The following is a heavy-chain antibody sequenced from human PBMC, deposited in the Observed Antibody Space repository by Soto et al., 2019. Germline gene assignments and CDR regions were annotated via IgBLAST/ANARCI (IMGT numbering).Heavy chain of an antibody. CDR1: GFTFSSYS. CDR2: ISSSSSTI. CDR3: ARDQDYGEKEDAFDI. D-gene: IGHD4-17*01. V-gene: IGHV3-48*01. Sequence: GGSLRLSCAASGFTFSSYSMNWVRQAPGKGLEWVSYISSSSSTIYYADSVKGRFTISRDNAKNSLYLQMNSLRAEDTAVYYCARDQDYGEKEDAFDIWGQGTMVTVSS. J-gene: IGHJ3*02.